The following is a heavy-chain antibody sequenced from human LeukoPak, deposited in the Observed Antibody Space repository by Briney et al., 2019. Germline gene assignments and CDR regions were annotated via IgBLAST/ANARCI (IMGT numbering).Heavy chain of an antibody. Sequence: VGSLRLSCAASGFTFSSYGMSWVRQAPGKGLEWVSAISGSGGSTYYADSAKGRFTISRDNSKNTLYLQMNSLRAEDTAVYYCARVVPPTDYGSGSYFWDPYYFDYWGQGTLVTVSS. V-gene: IGHV3-23*01. D-gene: IGHD3-10*01. CDR2: ISGSGGST. CDR3: ARVVPPTDYGSGSYFWDPYYFDY. CDR1: GFTFSSYG. J-gene: IGHJ4*02.